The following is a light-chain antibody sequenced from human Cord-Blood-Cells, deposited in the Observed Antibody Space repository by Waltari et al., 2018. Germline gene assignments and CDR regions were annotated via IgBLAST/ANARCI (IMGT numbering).Light chain of an antibody. CDR2: GKN. Sequence: SSELTQDPAVSVALGQTVRITCQGDSLRSYYASWYQQKPGQAPVLVIYGKNNRPSGIPDRFSGSSSGNTASLTITGAQAEDEADYYYNSRDSSGNQRVFGGGTKLTVL. J-gene: IGLJ3*02. CDR3: NSRDSSGNQRV. V-gene: IGLV3-19*01. CDR1: SLRSYY.